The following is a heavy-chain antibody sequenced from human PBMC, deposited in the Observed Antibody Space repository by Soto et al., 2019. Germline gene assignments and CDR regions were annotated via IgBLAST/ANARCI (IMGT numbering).Heavy chain of an antibody. J-gene: IGHJ4*02. Sequence: EVQLLESGGGLVQPGGSLRLSCAASGFNFSSYAMSWVRQAPSKGLEWVSAISGSGGSTYYADSVKGRFTISRDNSKNTLYLQMNSLRAEDTVVYYCAKLRDYSLSLYFDYWGQGTLVTVSS. V-gene: IGHV3-23*01. CDR2: ISGSGGST. CDR1: GFNFSSYA. D-gene: IGHD4-4*01. CDR3: AKLRDYSLSLYFDY.